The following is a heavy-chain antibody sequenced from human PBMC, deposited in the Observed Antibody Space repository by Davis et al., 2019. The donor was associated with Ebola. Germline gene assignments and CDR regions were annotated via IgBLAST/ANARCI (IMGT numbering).Heavy chain of an antibody. D-gene: IGHD5-24*01. J-gene: IGHJ6*02. CDR3: VRDRKWLHLRNYRYNGLDV. CDR2: IKSDGSQE. CDR1: GFTFNRHS. Sequence: GESLKISCAASGFTFNRHSMSWVRHSPGKGLEWVANIKSDGSQENYVDSVEGRFTVSRDNAKNSLYLQMNSLRAEDTAVYYCVRDRKWLHLRNYRYNGLDVWGRGTTVTVSS. V-gene: IGHV3-7*01.